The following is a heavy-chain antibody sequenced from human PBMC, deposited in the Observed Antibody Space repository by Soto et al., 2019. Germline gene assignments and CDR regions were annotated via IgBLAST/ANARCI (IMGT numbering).Heavy chain of an antibody. CDR1: GFTFSSYV. CDR2: IWYDGTKK. D-gene: IGHD1-20*01. V-gene: IGHV3-33*03. J-gene: IGHJ4*02. Sequence: QVQVVESGGGVVQPGRSLTLSCAASGFTFSSYVMHWVRQAPGKGLEWVADIWYDGTKKHYADSVKGRFSISRDNSKNTVDLQMSSLRREDTAVYDCANILTGPTDYWGQGTLVTVSS. CDR3: ANILTGPTDY.